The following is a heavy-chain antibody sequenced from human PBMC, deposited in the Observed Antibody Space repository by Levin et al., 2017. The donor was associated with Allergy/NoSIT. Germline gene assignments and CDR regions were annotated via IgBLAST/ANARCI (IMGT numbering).Heavy chain of an antibody. Sequence: LSLTCAASGFPFSSDAMTWVRQAPGKGLEWVSGISGGGGTTYYADSVKGRFTISRDNSKNTLYLQMSSLRAEDTAVYYCAKSGSAVTAKRFEYWGQGTLVTVSS. CDR2: ISGGGGTT. CDR1: GFPFSSDA. D-gene: IGHD2-21*02. J-gene: IGHJ4*02. CDR3: AKSGSAVTAKRFEY. V-gene: IGHV3-23*01.